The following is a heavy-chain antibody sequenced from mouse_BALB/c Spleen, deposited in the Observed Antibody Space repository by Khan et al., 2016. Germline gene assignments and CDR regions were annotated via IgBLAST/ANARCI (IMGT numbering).Heavy chain of an antibody. D-gene: IGHD6-1*01. Sequence: EVKLLESGGGLVQPGGSLKLSCAASGFDFSRYWMSWVRQAPGKGLEWIGEINPDSSTINYTPSLKHKFNVSRDNAKNPLDLQLSIVRSEVTALYDCTRLYDNRVSDYCGQGNTHTVST. CDR2: INPDSSTI. J-gene: IGHJ2*01. CDR3: TRLYDNRVSDY. CDR1: GFDFSRYW. V-gene: IGHV4-1*02.